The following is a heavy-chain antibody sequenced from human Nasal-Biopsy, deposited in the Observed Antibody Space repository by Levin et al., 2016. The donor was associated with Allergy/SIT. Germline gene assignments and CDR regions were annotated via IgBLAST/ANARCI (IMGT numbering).Heavy chain of an antibody. Sequence: ASVKVSCKTSGFTFTSYGFAWVRQSPGQGLEWMGWINAFNGDSQYAQKLQDRVTMTTDTFTDTAFMELRSLRSDDTAVYYCARALEAHRPLDYWGQGTLVTVSS. D-gene: IGHD1-1*01. J-gene: IGHJ4*02. CDR1: GFTFTSYG. V-gene: IGHV1-18*04. CDR3: ARALEAHRPLDY. CDR2: INAFNGDS.